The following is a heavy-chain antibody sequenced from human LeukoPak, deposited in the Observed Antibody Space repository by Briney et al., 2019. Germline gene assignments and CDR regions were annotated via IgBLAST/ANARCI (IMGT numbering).Heavy chain of an antibody. D-gene: IGHD2-2*01. CDR2: IYPGDSDT. J-gene: IGHJ3*02. CDR1: GYTFTTYW. V-gene: IGHV5-51*01. Sequence: GESLKISCKGSGYTFTTYWIAWVRQMPGKGVEWMGIIYPGDSDTRYSPDFQGQVTISADKSVSTAYLQWSRLKASDTAMYYCARGHCSSTSCSGDAFDIWGRGTMVTVSS. CDR3: ARGHCSSTSCSGDAFDI.